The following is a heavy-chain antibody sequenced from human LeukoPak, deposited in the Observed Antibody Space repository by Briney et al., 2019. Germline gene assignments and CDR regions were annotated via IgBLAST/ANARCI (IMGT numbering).Heavy chain of an antibody. CDR1: GFTFSSHW. V-gene: IGHV3-53*01. Sequence: PGGSLRLSCAASGFTFSSHWMSWVRQAPGKGLEWVSVLYTGGGTDHADSVKGRFTISRDNSKNTLSLQMNSLRVEDTAIYYCTRSGYRHPYHFDSWGQGTLVIVSS. CDR3: TRSGYRHPYHFDS. CDR2: LYTGGGT. D-gene: IGHD3-22*01. J-gene: IGHJ4*02.